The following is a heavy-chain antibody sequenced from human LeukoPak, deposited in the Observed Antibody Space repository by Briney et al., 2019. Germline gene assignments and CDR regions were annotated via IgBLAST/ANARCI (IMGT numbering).Heavy chain of an antibody. CDR1: GYTFTSYG. Sequence: ASVKVSCKASGYTFTSYGLIWVRQAPGQGLEWMGWISAYNGNTNYAQKLQGRVTMTTDTSTSTAYMELRSLRSDDTAVYYCAKKLLTVTTWGFDYWGQGTLVTVSS. CDR2: ISAYNGNT. CDR3: AKKLLTVTTWGFDY. V-gene: IGHV1-18*01. J-gene: IGHJ4*02. D-gene: IGHD4-11*01.